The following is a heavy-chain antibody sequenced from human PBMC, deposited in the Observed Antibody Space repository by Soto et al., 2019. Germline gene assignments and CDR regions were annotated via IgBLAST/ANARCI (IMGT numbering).Heavy chain of an antibody. J-gene: IGHJ6*02. CDR1: GYTFTTYA. D-gene: IGHD3-3*01. CDR2: INVGNGNT. V-gene: IGHV1-3*01. Sequence: QVHLVQSGAEVKKPGASVKVSCKASGYTFTTYAIHWVRQAPGQRLEWMGWINVGNGNTEYSQRFQGRVIITRDTSASTAYMELSSLRSEDTAVYYCASGYYDFWSGYYVGFYGMDVWGQGTTVTVSS. CDR3: ASGYYDFWSGYYVGFYGMDV.